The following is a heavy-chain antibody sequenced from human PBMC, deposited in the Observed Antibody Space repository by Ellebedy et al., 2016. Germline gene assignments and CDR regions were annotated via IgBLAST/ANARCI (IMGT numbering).Heavy chain of an antibody. CDR3: ARSYSSWRGYYFDY. CDR2: IKQDGSEK. V-gene: IGHV3-7*01. J-gene: IGHJ4*02. CDR1: GFTFSSYW. D-gene: IGHD6-13*01. Sequence: GGSLRLSCAASGFTFSSYWMSWVRQAPGKGLEWVANIKQDGSEKYYVDSVKGRFTISRDNAKNSLYLQMNSLRAEDTAVYYCARSYSSWRGYYFDYWGQGTLVTVSS.